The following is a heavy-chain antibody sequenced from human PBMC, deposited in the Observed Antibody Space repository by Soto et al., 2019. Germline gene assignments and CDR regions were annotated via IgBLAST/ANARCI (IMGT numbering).Heavy chain of an antibody. Sequence: PGGSLRLSCAASGFTFSSYAMSWVRQAPGKGLEWVSAISGSGGSTYYADSVKGRFTISRDNSKNTLYLQMNSLRAEDTAVYYCAKVSKDGSGSSYYYYYYGMDVWGQGTTVTVSS. CDR2: ISGSGGST. CDR3: AKVSKDGSGSSYYYYYYGMDV. CDR1: GFTFSSYA. V-gene: IGHV3-23*01. D-gene: IGHD3-10*01. J-gene: IGHJ6*02.